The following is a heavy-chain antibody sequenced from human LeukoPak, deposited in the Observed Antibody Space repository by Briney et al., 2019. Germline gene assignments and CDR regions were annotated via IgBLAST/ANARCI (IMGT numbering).Heavy chain of an antibody. J-gene: IGHJ4*02. CDR2: INPNSGGT. CDR1: GYTFADYY. V-gene: IGHV1-2*02. CDR3: ARGGGGYVSGSYFNINN. Sequence: GASVRVSCKASGYTFADYYVQWVRQAPGQGLEWMGWINPNSGGTNYAQGLQGRVTLTRDTSISTVYMELSRLRSDDTAVYYCARGGGGYVSGSYFNINNWGQGTLVTVSS. D-gene: IGHD3-10*01.